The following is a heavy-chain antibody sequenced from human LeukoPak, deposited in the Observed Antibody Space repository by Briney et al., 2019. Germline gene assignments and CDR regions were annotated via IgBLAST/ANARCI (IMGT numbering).Heavy chain of an antibody. CDR1: EFTFTNAW. Sequence: GGSLRLSCVASEFTFTNAWMNWVRQAPGKGLEWVSSISSSSYIYYADSVKGRFTISRDNAKNSLYLQMNSLRAEDTAVYYCARDDYGGNSLDYWGQGTLVTVSS. J-gene: IGHJ4*02. CDR3: ARDDYGGNSLDY. D-gene: IGHD4-23*01. V-gene: IGHV3-69-1*01. CDR2: ISSSSYI.